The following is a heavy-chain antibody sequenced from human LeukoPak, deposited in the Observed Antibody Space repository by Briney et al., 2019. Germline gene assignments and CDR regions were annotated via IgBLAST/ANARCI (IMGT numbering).Heavy chain of an antibody. V-gene: IGHV1-69*05. CDR3: AKWSSPYQGYFDY. J-gene: IGHJ4*02. CDR1: GGTFSSYA. D-gene: IGHD2-2*01. CDR2: IIPIFGTA. Sequence: SVKVSCKASGGTFSSYAISWVRQAPGQGLEWMGGIIPIFGTANYAQKFQGRVTITTDESTSTAYMELSSLRSEDTAVYYCAKWSSPYQGYFDYWGQGTLVTVSS.